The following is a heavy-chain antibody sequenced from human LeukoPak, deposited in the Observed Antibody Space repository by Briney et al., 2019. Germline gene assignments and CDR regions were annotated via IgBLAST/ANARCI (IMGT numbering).Heavy chain of an antibody. Sequence: ASVTVSCKASGYTFTGYYMHWVRQAPGQRLEWMGWINPNSGGTNYAQKFQGRVTMTRNTSISTAYMELSSLRSEDTDVYYCARTPRWWSVVNIHRTYGMDVWGQGTTVTVSS. CDR3: ARTPRWWSVVNIHRTYGMDV. CDR1: GYTFTGYY. V-gene: IGHV1-2*02. D-gene: IGHD3-3*01. J-gene: IGHJ6*02. CDR2: INPNSGGT.